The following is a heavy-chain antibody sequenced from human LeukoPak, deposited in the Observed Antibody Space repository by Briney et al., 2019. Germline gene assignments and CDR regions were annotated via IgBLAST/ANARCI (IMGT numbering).Heavy chain of an antibody. V-gene: IGHV4-4*07. J-gene: IGHJ6*04. CDR2: IYTSGST. CDR3: GGWLRSRYYYGMDV. CDR1: GGSISSYY. Sequence: PSETLSLTCTVSGGSISSYYWSWIRQPAGKGLEWIGRIYTSGSTNYNPSLKGRVTMSVDTSKNQFSLKLSSVTAADTAVYFCGGWLRSRYYYGMDVWGEGTTVTVSS. D-gene: IGHD5-12*01.